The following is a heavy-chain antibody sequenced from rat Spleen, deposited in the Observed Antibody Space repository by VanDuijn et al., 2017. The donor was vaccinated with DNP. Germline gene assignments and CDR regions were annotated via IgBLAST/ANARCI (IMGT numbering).Heavy chain of an antibody. V-gene: IGHV5S23*01. CDR3: TRDLNHGYNYAFDY. CDR1: GLTFTNYD. Sequence: EVQLVGSGGGLVQPGNSLKLSCAASGLTFTNYDMVWVRQAPTKGLEWVATITTSGGSTYYRDSVKGRFTISRDNAKSTLYLQMSSLRSEDTATYYCTRDLNHGYNYAFDYWGQGVMVTVSS. J-gene: IGHJ2*01. CDR2: ITTSGGST. D-gene: IGHD1-4*01.